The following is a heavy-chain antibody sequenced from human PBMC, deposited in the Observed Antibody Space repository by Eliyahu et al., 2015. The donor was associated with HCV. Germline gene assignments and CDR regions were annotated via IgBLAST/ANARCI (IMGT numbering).Heavy chain of an antibody. CDR3: AREGGDYCSGGTCFFLY. V-gene: IGHV1-69*01. Sequence: QVQLVQSGAEVKKPGSSVKVSCKASGGSFSDYAISWVRQAPGQGLEWMGGITPLFGTAKYAQKFRGRVTIVADESTRTVYMQLSSLRSEDTAVYYCAREGGDYCSGGTCFFLYWGQGTPVTVSS. CDR2: ITPLFGTA. J-gene: IGHJ4*02. CDR1: GGSFSDYA. D-gene: IGHD2-15*01.